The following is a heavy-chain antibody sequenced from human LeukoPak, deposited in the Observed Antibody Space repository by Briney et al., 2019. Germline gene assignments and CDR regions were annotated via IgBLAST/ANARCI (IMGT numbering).Heavy chain of an antibody. CDR3: AREPRVGFSRSFGY. J-gene: IGHJ4*02. D-gene: IGHD2-2*01. CDR1: GDTFTGYY. V-gene: IGHV1-2*02. Sequence: GASVKVSCKASGDTFTGYYMHWVRQAPGQGLEWMGWINPNSGGTNYAQKFQGRVTMTRDTSISTAYMELSRLRSDDTAVYYCAREPRVGFSRSFGYWGQGTLVTVSS. CDR2: INPNSGGT.